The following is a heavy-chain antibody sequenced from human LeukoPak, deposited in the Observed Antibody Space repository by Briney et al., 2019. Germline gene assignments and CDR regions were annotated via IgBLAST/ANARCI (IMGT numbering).Heavy chain of an antibody. D-gene: IGHD2-15*01. J-gene: IGHJ4*02. V-gene: IGHV4-59*01. CDR3: ARGRFELPY. CDR1: GGSISSYY. Sequence: SETLYLTCTVSGGSISSYYWSWIRQPPGKGLEWIGYIYYSGSTNYNPSLKSRVAMSVDTSNNQFFLRLTSVTAADTALYYCARGRFELPYWGQGTLVTVSS. CDR2: IYYSGST.